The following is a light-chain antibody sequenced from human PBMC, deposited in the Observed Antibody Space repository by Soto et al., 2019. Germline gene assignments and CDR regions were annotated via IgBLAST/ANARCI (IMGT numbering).Light chain of an antibody. CDR1: NIEIKS. CDR2: DEG. J-gene: IGLJ2*01. Sequence: SYELTQPPSVSVAPGQTARITCGGNNIEIKSVHWYQQKPGQAPVLVVYDEGDRTTGIPERFSGSKSGNTATLTTSRVEAGDEADYYCQVWDTTNPVIFGGGTQLTVL. CDR3: QVWDTTNPVI. V-gene: IGLV3-21*02.